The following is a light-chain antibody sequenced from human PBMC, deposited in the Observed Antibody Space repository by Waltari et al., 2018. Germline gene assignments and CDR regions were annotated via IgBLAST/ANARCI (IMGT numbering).Light chain of an antibody. J-gene: IGLJ3*02. CDR2: GNI. CDR1: SSNIGAGYD. V-gene: IGLV1-40*01. Sequence: QSVLTHPPSVSGAPGQRVTISCTGSSSNIGAGYDVHGYQQLPGTAPKLLISGNINRPSGVPDRFSGSKSGTSASLAITGLQAEDEAVYFCQSYVNSLSGWVFGGGTKLTVL. CDR3: QSYVNSLSGWV.